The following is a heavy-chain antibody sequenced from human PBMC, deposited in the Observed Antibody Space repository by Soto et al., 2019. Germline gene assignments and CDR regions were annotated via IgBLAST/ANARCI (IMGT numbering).Heavy chain of an antibody. J-gene: IGHJ5*02. Sequence: ASVKVSCKASGYIFSANYIHWVRQAPGQGLEWLGWINPHSGATNYAQKFLGRVTMSADTSASTAYMDLARLKSDDTAVYYCVTAHALGFSKWFDPWGRGTLVTVSS. D-gene: IGHD3-10*01. V-gene: IGHV1-2*02. CDR3: VTAHALGFSKWFDP. CDR2: INPHSGAT. CDR1: GYIFSANY.